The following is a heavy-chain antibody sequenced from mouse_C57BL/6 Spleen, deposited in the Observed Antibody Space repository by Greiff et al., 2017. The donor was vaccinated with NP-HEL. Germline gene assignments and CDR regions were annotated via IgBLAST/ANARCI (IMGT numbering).Heavy chain of an antibody. Sequence: VQLKQSGPELVKPGASVKISCKASGYSFTDYNMNWVKQSNGKSLEWIGVINPNYGTTSYNQKFKGKATLTVDQSSSTAYMQLNSLTSEDSAVYYCARSFYYGNPYYFDYWGQGTTLTVSS. CDR1: GYSFTDYN. V-gene: IGHV1-39*01. CDR2: INPNYGTT. D-gene: IGHD2-1*01. J-gene: IGHJ2*01. CDR3: ARSFYYGNPYYFDY.